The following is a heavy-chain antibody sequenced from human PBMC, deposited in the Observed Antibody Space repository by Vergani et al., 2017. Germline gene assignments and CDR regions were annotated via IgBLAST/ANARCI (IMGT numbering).Heavy chain of an antibody. D-gene: IGHD6-19*01. J-gene: IGHJ6*02. CDR2: IYYSGST. Sequence: QVQLQESGPGLVKPSQTLSLTCTVSGGSISSGGYYWSWIRQHPGKGLEWIGYIYYSGSTYYNPSLKSRVTISVDTSKNQFSLKLSSVTAADTAVYYCARTRVAGTYYYYGMDVWGQGTTVTVSS. CDR3: ARTRVAGTYYYYGMDV. CDR1: GGSISSGGYY. V-gene: IGHV4-31*03.